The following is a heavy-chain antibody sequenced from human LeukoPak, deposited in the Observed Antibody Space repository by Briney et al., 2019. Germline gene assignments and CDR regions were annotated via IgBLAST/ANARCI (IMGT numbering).Heavy chain of an antibody. CDR2: MSRGSRYI. Sequence: GGSLRLSCTAPGFSFSTSAMTWVRQAPGKGLEWISSMSRGSRYIYYADSVRGRFTISRDNTRNSLYLLMNNLRAEDTAIYYCARDRPTGASRVFVVQWGQGTPVTVSS. J-gene: IGHJ4*02. D-gene: IGHD2-15*01. CDR3: ARDRPTGASRVFVVQ. V-gene: IGHV3-21*06. CDR1: GFSFSTSA.